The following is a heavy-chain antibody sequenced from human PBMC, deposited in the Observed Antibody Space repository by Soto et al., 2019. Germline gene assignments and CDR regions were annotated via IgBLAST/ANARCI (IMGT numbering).Heavy chain of an antibody. D-gene: IGHD1-26*01. V-gene: IGHV3-30*18. J-gene: IGHJ5*02. CDR2: ISYDGSNK. Sequence: QVQLVESGGGVVQPGRSLRLSCAASGFTLSSYGMHWVRQAPGKGLEWVAVISYDGSNKYYADSVKGRFTISRDNSKNTLYLQMNSLRAEDTAVYYCAKDAGMVAENWFDPWGQGTLVTVSS. CDR1: GFTLSSYG. CDR3: AKDAGMVAENWFDP.